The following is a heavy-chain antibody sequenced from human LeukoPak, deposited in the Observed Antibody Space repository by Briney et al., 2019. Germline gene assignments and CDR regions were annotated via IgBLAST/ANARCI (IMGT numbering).Heavy chain of an antibody. D-gene: IGHD4-11*01. CDR3: ARWHFVDYRFDY. CDR1: GYTFSNYY. CDR2: INPSGGST. J-gene: IGHJ4*02. Sequence: GASVKVSCKASGYTFSNYYMHWVRQAPGQGLEWMGIINPSGGSTSYAQKFQGRVTMTRDTSTSTVYMELSSLRSEDTAVYYCARWHFVDYRFDYWGQGTLVTASS. V-gene: IGHV1-46*01.